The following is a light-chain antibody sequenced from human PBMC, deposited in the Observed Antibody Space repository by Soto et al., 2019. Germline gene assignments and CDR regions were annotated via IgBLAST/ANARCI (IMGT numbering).Light chain of an antibody. CDR3: SSYTSSSTPHLV. V-gene: IGLV2-14*03. CDR2: DVS. CDR1: SSDVGVYNY. J-gene: IGLJ2*01. Sequence: QSALTQPASVSGSPGQSITISCTGTSSDVGVYNYVSWYQQHPGKAPKLMIYDVSNRPSGVSIRFSGSKSGNTASLTISGLQAEDEAGYYCSSYTSSSTPHLVFGGGTKLTVL.